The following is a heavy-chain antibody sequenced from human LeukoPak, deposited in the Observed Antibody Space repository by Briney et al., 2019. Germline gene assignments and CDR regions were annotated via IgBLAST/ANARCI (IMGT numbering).Heavy chain of an antibody. Sequence: GGSLRLSCAASGFTFSSYEMNWVRQAPGKGLGWLSYISGSGRTIYYADSVRGRFTISRDNARNSLYLQMKSLRADDTAVYYCTRVENIGMDVWGQGTTVTVSS. CDR2: ISGSGRTI. CDR3: TRVENIGMDV. J-gene: IGHJ6*02. V-gene: IGHV3-48*03. CDR1: GFTFSSYE. D-gene: IGHD1/OR15-1a*01.